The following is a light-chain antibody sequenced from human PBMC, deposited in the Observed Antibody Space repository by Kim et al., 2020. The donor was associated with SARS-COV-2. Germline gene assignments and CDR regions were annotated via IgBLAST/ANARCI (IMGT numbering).Light chain of an antibody. V-gene: IGLV10-54*04. Sequence: LTQPPSVSKGLGQTSTLTCTGNNNNVGNQGAAWLQQHQGHPPKLLSYRNNNRPSGISERFSASRTGDKASLTITGLQPEDETDYYCSAWDSSLNVWV. CDR2: RNN. CDR1: NNNVGNQG. CDR3: SAWDSSLNVWV. J-gene: IGLJ3*02.